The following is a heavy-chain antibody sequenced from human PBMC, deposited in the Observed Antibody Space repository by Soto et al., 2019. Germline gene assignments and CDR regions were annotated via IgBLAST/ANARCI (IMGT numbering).Heavy chain of an antibody. CDR3: AREQLELTHYYYYGMDV. Sequence: GGSLRLSCAASGFTFSSYWMSWVRQAPGKGLEWVANIKQDGSEKYYVDSVKGRFTISRDNAKNSLYLQMNSLRAEDTAVYYCAREQLELTHYYYYGMDVWGQGTTVTAP. CDR1: GFTFSSYW. V-gene: IGHV3-7*01. CDR2: IKQDGSEK. J-gene: IGHJ6*02. D-gene: IGHD1-1*01.